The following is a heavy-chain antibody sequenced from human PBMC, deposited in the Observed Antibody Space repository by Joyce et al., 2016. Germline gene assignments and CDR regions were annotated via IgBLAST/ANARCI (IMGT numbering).Heavy chain of an antibody. CDR3: ASPMVRGVKGAFDI. Sequence: EVQLVESGGGLIQPGGSLRLSCAASGFTVSRKYMSWVRQAPGKGLEWGSVIYSGCSTYYADSVKGRFTISRENSKNTLFLQMNSLRVEDTAVYYCASPMVRGVKGAFDIWGQGTMVIVSS. D-gene: IGHD3-10*01. CDR1: GFTVSRKY. V-gene: IGHV3-53*01. J-gene: IGHJ3*02. CDR2: IYSGCST.